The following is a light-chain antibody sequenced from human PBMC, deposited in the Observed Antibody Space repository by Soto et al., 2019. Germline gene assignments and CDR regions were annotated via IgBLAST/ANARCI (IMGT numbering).Light chain of an antibody. CDR3: SSYTSSSTYV. CDR2: EVS. CDR1: SSDVGGYNY. Sequence: QSVLSPPAPLSGAPGQSITISRTGTSSDVGGYNYVSWYQQHPGKAPKLMIYEVSNRPSGVSNRFSGSKSGNTASLTISGLQAEDEADYYCSSYTSSSTYVFGTGTKVTVL. V-gene: IGLV2-14*01. J-gene: IGLJ1*01.